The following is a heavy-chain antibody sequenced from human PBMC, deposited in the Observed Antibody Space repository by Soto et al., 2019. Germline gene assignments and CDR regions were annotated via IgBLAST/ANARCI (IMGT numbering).Heavy chain of an antibody. CDR2: INPNSGGT. CDR1: GYTFTGYY. V-gene: IGHV1-2*02. D-gene: IGHD4-17*01. J-gene: IGHJ5*02. Sequence: ASVKVSCKASGYTFTGYYMHWVRQAPGQGLEWMGWINPNSGGTNYAQKFQGRVTMTRDTSVSTAYMELSRLRSDDTAVYYCARDLDYGDYRPPLSPYNWFDPWGQGTLVT. CDR3: ARDLDYGDYRPPLSPYNWFDP.